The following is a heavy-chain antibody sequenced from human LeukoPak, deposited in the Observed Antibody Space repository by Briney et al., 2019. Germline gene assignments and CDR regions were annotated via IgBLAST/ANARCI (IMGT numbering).Heavy chain of an antibody. D-gene: IGHD2-21*02. V-gene: IGHV1-8*01. CDR3: ARGRAYCGGDCYLFDY. CDR2: MNPNSGNT. CDR1: GYTFTSYD. J-gene: IGHJ4*02. Sequence: GASVKVSCKASGYTFTSYDINWVRQATGQGLEWMGWMNPNSGNTGYAQKFQGRVTMTRNTSTSTAYMELSSLRSEDTAVYYCARGRAYCGGDCYLFDYWGQGTLVTVSS.